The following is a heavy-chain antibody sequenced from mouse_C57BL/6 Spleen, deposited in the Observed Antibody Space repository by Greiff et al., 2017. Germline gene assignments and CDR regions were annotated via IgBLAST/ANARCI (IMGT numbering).Heavy chain of an antibody. J-gene: IGHJ1*03. CDR1: GFNIKDDY. CDR3: TTNYYGSSGYWYFDV. CDR2: IDPENGDT. D-gene: IGHD1-1*01. Sequence: EVQLQQSGAELVRPGASVKLSCTASGFNIKDDYMHWVKQRPEQGLEWIGWIDPENGDTEYASKVQGKATITADTSSNTAYLQLSSLTSEDTAVYYCTTNYYGSSGYWYFDVWGTGTPGTVSS. V-gene: IGHV14-4*01.